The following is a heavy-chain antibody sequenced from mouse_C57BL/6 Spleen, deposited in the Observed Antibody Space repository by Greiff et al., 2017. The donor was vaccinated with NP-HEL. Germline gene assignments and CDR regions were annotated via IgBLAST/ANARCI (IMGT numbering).Heavy chain of an antibody. D-gene: IGHD2-2*01. CDR3: ARSYGYEDYLDY. CDR1: GYAFTNYL. V-gene: IGHV1-54*01. CDR2: INPGSGVT. Sequence: QVQLQQSGAELVRPGTSVKVSCKASGYAFTNYLIEWVKQRPGQGLEWIGVINPGSGVTNYNEKFKGKATLTADKSSSTAYMQLSSLTSEDSAVDFCARSYGYEDYLDYWGQGTTLTVSS. J-gene: IGHJ2*01.